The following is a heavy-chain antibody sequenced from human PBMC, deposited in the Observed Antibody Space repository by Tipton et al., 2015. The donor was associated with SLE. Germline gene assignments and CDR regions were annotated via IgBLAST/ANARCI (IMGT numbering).Heavy chain of an antibody. J-gene: IGHJ6*03. V-gene: IGHV3-48*01. CDR2: ISSSSSTI. CDR3: ASQMVRVPVYYYMDV. D-gene: IGHD3-10*01. CDR1: GFTFSSYS. Sequence: GSLRLSCAASGFTFSSYSMNWVRQAPGKGLEWVSYISSSSSTIYYADSVKGRFTISRDNAKNSLYLQMNSLRAEDTAVYYCASQMVRVPVYYYMDVWGKGTTVTVSS.